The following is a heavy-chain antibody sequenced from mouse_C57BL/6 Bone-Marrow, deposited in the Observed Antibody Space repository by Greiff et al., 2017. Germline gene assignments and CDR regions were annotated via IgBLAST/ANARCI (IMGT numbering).Heavy chain of an antibody. Sequence: VQLKESGAELVRPGASVKLSCKASGYTFTDYYINWVKQRPGQGLEWIARIYPGSGNTYYNEKFKGKATLTAEKSSSTAYMQLSSLTSEDSAVYFCARTGYYGSSPWFAYWGQGTLVTVSA. D-gene: IGHD1-1*01. J-gene: IGHJ3*01. CDR3: ARTGYYGSSPWFAY. CDR2: IYPGSGNT. CDR1: GYTFTDYY. V-gene: IGHV1-76*01.